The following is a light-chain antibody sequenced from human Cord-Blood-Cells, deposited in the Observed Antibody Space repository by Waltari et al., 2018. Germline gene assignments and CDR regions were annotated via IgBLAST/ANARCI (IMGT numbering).Light chain of an antibody. CDR2: EVS. CDR1: SSDVGGYNY. V-gene: IGLV2-14*01. CDR3: SSYTSCGTVV. Sequence: QSALTPPASVSGPPGQSTTISCTGTSSDVGGYNYVSWYQQHPGKAPKLMINEVSNRPSGVSVHFSGSKSGNTACLTISGLQAEDEAEYDCSSYTSCGTVVFGGGTKLTV. J-gene: IGLJ2*01.